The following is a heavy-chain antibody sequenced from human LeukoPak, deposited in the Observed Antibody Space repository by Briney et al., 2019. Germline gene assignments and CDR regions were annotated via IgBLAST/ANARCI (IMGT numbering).Heavy chain of an antibody. J-gene: IGHJ2*01. Sequence: PGGSLRLSCAASGFTVSSNYMSWVRQAPGKGLEWVSVIYSGGSTYYADSVKGRFTISRDNSKNTLYLQMNSLRAEDTAVYYCARAGIAAAGKDWYFDLWGRGTLVTVSS. CDR2: IYSGGST. D-gene: IGHD6-13*01. V-gene: IGHV3-53*01. CDR3: ARAGIAAAGKDWYFDL. CDR1: GFTVSSNY.